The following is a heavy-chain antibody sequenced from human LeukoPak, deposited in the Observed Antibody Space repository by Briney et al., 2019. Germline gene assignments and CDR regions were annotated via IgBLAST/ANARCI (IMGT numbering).Heavy chain of an antibody. J-gene: IGHJ5*02. CDR3: TREVRSAWASFDP. CDR2: IHYSARI. CDR1: GYSISSGYY. V-gene: IGHV4-38-2*02. Sequence: SETLSLTCTVSGYSISSGYYWGWVRQPPGKGLEWIGSIHYSARIYYNPSLKSRLTISPDTSKNQFSLKLTSVTAADTAVYYCTREVRSAWASFDPWGQGTLVIVSS. D-gene: IGHD1-26*01.